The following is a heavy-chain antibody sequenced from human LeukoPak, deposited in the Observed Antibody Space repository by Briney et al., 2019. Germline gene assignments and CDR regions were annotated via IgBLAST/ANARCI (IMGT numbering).Heavy chain of an antibody. CDR3: ARVPPIAAAGTWWFDP. J-gene: IGHJ5*02. CDR2: IIPIFGTA. D-gene: IGHD6-13*01. Sequence: SVNVSCKASGGTFSSYAISWVRQAPGQGLEWMGGIIPIFGTANYAQKFQGRVTITTDESTSTAYMELSSLRSEDTAVYYCARVPPIAAAGTWWFDPWGQGTLVTVSS. V-gene: IGHV1-69*05. CDR1: GGTFSSYA.